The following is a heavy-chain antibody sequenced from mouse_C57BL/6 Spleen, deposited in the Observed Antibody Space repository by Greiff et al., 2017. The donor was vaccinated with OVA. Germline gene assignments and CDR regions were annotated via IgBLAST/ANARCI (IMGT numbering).Heavy chain of an antibody. Sequence: VQLQQSGPELVKPGASAKISCKASCYEFSSSWMNWVKQRPGKGLEWIGRIYPGDGDTNYNGKFKGKATLAADKSSSTAYMQLSSLTSEDSAVYFCARSKDDYDGYYFDYWGQGTTLTVSS. V-gene: IGHV1-82*01. CDR3: ARSKDDYDGYYFDY. D-gene: IGHD2-4*01. CDR2: IYPGDGDT. J-gene: IGHJ2*01. CDR1: CYEFSSSW.